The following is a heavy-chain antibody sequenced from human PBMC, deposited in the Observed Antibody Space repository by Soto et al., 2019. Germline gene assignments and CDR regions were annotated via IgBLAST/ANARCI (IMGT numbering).Heavy chain of an antibody. CDR1: GFTFSSYG. Sequence: QVQLVESGGGVVQPGRSLRLSCAAYGFTFSSYGMHWVRQAPGKGLEWVAVIWYDGSNKYYADSVKGRFTISRDNSKNTLYLQMNSLRAEDTAVYYCARDYYSYGYYYYYYGMDVWGQGTTVTVSS. CDR2: IWYDGSNK. V-gene: IGHV3-33*01. J-gene: IGHJ6*02. D-gene: IGHD5-18*01. CDR3: ARDYYSYGYYYYYYGMDV.